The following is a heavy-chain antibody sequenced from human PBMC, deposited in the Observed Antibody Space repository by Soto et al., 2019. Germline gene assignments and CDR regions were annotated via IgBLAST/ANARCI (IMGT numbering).Heavy chain of an antibody. CDR3: ATPFRPPNCGGCYFDY. J-gene: IGHJ4*02. CDR1: GGSISSNNYY. Sequence: QLQLQESGPGLVKPSETLSLTCFVSGGSISSNNYYWGWIRQPPGKGLEWIGSMSYSRSTYYNPSLKSPIPLSVDPSNNPFPLKLTSVSAADTACYYCATPFRPPNCGGCYFDYWGQGPLVTVSS. CDR2: MSYSRST. D-gene: IGHD1-26*01. V-gene: IGHV4-39*01.